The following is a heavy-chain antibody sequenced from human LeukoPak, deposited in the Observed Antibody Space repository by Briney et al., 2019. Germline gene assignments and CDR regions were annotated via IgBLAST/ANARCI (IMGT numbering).Heavy chain of an antibody. J-gene: IGHJ3*02. Sequence: PGGSLRLSCVASGFTFSSYAMSWVRQAPGKGLEWVSAISGSGGSTYYADSVKGRFTISRDNSKNTLYLQMNSLRAEDTAVYYCAKCLPRGRRWLQLGWTDAFDIWGQGTMVTVSS. V-gene: IGHV3-23*01. CDR1: GFTFSSYA. D-gene: IGHD5-24*01. CDR2: ISGSGGST. CDR3: AKCLPRGRRWLQLGWTDAFDI.